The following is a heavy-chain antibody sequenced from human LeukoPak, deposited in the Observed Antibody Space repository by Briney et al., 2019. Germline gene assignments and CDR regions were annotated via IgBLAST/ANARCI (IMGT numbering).Heavy chain of an antibody. Sequence: PGGSLRLPCAASGFTVSSNYMSWVRQAPGKGLEWVSVIYSGGSTYYADSVKGRFTISRDNSKNTLYLQMNSLRAEDTAVYYCARGGSDFWSGYYYHFDYWGQGTLVTVSS. J-gene: IGHJ4*02. D-gene: IGHD3-3*01. CDR2: IYSGGST. CDR3: ARGGSDFWSGYYYHFDY. CDR1: GFTVSSNY. V-gene: IGHV3-53*01.